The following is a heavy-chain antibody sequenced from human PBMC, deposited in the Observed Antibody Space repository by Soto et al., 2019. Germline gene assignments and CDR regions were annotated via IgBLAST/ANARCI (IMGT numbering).Heavy chain of an antibody. CDR2: IYWDDDK. Sequence: QITLKESGPTLVKPTQTLTLTCAFSGFSLSTTGVGVGWIRQPPGKALEWLAHIYWDDDKRYSPSLKSRLTITKDTSKNQVVLTMTNVDPVDTATYYCAHSDGRANIGLGLWDYLGQGTLVTVSS. J-gene: IGHJ4*02. D-gene: IGHD3-16*01. CDR3: AHSDGRANIGLGLWDY. V-gene: IGHV2-5*02. CDR1: GFSLSTTGVG.